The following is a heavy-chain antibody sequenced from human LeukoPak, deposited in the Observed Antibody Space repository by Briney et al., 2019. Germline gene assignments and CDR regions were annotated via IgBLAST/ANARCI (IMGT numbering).Heavy chain of an antibody. CDR3: ARGGLPARSWFDP. J-gene: IGHJ5*02. CDR2: INPSSGRT. V-gene: IGHV1-46*01. Sequence: ASVKVSCKASGYTFTSYYMSWVRQAPGQGLEWMGTINPSSGRTTYAQKFQGRVTMTRDTSTSTVYMELTSLRSEDTAVFYCARGGLPARSWFDPWGQGTLVTVSS. CDR1: GYTFTSYY. D-gene: IGHD3/OR15-3a*01.